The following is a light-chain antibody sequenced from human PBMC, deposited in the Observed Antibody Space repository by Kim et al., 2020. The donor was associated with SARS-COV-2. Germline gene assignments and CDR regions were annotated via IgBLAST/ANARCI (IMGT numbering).Light chain of an antibody. V-gene: IGLV2-14*03. CDR1: SSDVGGYSY. J-gene: IGLJ1*01. CDR2: DVS. Sequence: GQSIPISWTGTSSDVGGYSYVSWYQQHPGKAPKLMIYDVSNRPSGVSNRFSGSKSGNTASLTISGLQAEDEADYYCSSYTSSSTYVFGTGTKVTVL. CDR3: SSYTSSSTYV.